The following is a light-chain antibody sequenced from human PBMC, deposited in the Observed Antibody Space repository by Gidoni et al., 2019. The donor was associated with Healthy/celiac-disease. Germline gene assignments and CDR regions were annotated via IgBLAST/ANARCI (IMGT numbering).Light chain of an antibody. CDR1: QSVTS. J-gene: IGKJ2*01. Sequence: EIVMTQSPATLSVTPGERATLSCRASQSVTSLLIYGASTRATGIPARFSGSGSGTECTLTISSLQSEDFAVYYCQQYNNWPPMYTFGQGTKLEIK. CDR2: GAS. V-gene: IGKV3-15*01. CDR3: QQYNNWPPMYT.